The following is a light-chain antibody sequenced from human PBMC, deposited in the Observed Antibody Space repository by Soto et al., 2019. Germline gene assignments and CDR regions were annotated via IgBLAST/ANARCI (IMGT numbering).Light chain of an antibody. J-gene: IGLJ2*01. CDR3: GTWDSRLSGVL. CDR2: DTN. Sequence: QSVLTQPPSVSAATGQTVTVSCSGNKSNVGRNYVSWYQQFPGTAPRLLIYDTNKRPSGIPGRFSGSKSGTSATLGITGLQTGDEAIYYCGTWDSRLSGVLFGGGTKLTVL. V-gene: IGLV1-51*01. CDR1: KSNVGRNY.